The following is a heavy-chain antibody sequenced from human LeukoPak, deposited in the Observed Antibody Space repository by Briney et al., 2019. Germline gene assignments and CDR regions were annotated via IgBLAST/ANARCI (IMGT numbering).Heavy chain of an antibody. CDR3: AKDDYGSGSYYISWLDYYYGMDV. V-gene: IGHV3-9*01. Sequence: PGRSLRLSCAASGFTLDDYAMHWVRQAPGKGLEWVSGISWNSGSIGYADSVKGRFTISRDNSKNTLYLQMNSLRAEDTAVYYCAKDDYGSGSYYISWLDYYYGMDVWGQGTTVTVSS. CDR2: ISWNSGSI. CDR1: GFTLDDYA. D-gene: IGHD3-10*01. J-gene: IGHJ6*02.